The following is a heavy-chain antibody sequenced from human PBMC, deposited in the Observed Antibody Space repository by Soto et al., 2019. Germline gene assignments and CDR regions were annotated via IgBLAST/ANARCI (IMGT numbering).Heavy chain of an antibody. CDR2: IIPIFGTA. CDR1: QYTFTTDE. V-gene: IGHV1-69*06. Sequence: PVQFSCKESQYTFTTDELSWVRQPAGQGLEWMGGIIPIFGTANYAQKFQGRVTITADKATSTAYMGLSGLGSEDTAVYYCARGLPKKADNYYFDYWGQGTLVTVSS. J-gene: IGHJ4*02. CDR3: ARGLPKKADNYYFDY.